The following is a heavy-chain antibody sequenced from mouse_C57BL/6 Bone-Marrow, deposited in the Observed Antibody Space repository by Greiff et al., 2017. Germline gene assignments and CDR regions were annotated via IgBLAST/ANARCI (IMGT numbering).Heavy chain of an antibody. V-gene: IGHV1-5*01. CDR3: TKLDYYGSSYYAMDY. CDR1: GYTFTGYW. Sequence: VQLQQSGTVLARPGASVKMSCKTSGYTFTGYWMHWVKQRPGQGLEWIGAIYPGNSDTSSNQKFKGKAKLTAVTSASTAYMALSSLTNEDSAVYYCTKLDYYGSSYYAMDYWGQGTSVTVSS. CDR2: IYPGNSDT. D-gene: IGHD1-1*01. J-gene: IGHJ4*01.